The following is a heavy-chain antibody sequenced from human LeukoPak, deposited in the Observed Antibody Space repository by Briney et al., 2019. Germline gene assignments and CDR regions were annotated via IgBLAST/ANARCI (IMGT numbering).Heavy chain of an antibody. J-gene: IGHJ4*02. CDR1: GYTFTTYG. Sequence: ASVKVSCKASGYTFTTYGLSWVRQAPGQGLEWLGWISTYDDNIKYAQSLQGRLTLTIDTSTSTAYMELRSLTSDDTAVYYCAREAYSNILTGTDYWGPGTLVTVSS. D-gene: IGHD3-9*01. CDR3: AREAYSNILTGTDY. CDR2: ISTYDDNI. V-gene: IGHV1-18*01.